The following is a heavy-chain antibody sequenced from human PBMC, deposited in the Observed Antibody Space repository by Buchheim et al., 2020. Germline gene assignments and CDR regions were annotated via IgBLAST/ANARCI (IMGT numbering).Heavy chain of an antibody. J-gene: IGHJ4*02. D-gene: IGHD6-13*01. CDR1: GFTFNNYA. CDR3: ARAAGQEGAISWYIDY. V-gene: IGHV3-30-3*01. CDR2: ISYDGSNK. Sequence: QAQLVESGGGVVQPGRSLRLSCAASGFTFNNYAMHWVRQAPGKGLEWVATISYDGSNKYYGDSVKGRFTFSRANSKNTMDLQMNSLRAEDTGLYYCARAAGQEGAISWYIDYWGQGTL.